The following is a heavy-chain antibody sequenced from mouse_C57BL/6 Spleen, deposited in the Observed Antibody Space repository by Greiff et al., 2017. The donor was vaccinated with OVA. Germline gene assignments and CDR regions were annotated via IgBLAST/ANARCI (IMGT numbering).Heavy chain of an antibody. CDR2: IHPNSGST. Sequence: QVQLKQPGAELVKPGASVKLSCKASGYTFTSYWMHWVKQRPGQGLEWIGMIHPNSGSTNYNEKFKSKATLTVDKSSSTAYMQLSSLTSEDSAVYYCARDGSSYDFDYWGQGTTLTVSS. D-gene: IGHD1-1*01. V-gene: IGHV1-64*01. CDR1: GYTFTSYW. CDR3: ARDGSSYDFDY. J-gene: IGHJ2*01.